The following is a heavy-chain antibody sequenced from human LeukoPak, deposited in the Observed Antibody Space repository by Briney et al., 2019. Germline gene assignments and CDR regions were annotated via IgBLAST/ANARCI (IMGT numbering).Heavy chain of an antibody. CDR3: ARTPTLYGSGIDD. D-gene: IGHD3-10*01. CDR1: GGSISSYY. CDR2: IYYSGST. Sequence: SETLSLTCTVSGGSISSYYWSWIRQPPGKGLELIGNIYYSGSTNYNPSLKSRVTMSLDTSKNQFSLRLSSVTAADTAVYYCARTPTLYGSGIDDWGQGTLVTVSS. J-gene: IGHJ4*02. V-gene: IGHV4-59*01.